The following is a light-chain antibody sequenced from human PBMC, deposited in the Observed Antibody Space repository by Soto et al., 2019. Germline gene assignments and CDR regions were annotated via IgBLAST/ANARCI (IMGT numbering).Light chain of an antibody. CDR1: QSVSSY. CDR2: DAS. J-gene: IGKJ3*01. CDR3: QQRSNWPAVT. Sequence: EIVLTQSPATLSLSPGERATLSCRASQSVSSYLAWYQQKPGQAPRLLIYDASSRATGIPARFSGSGSGTDFTLTSSSLEPEDFAVYYCQQRSNWPAVTFGPGTKVDIK. V-gene: IGKV3-11*01.